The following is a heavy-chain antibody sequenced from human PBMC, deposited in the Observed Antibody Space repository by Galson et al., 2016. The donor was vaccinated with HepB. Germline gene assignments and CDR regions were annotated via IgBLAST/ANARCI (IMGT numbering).Heavy chain of an antibody. D-gene: IGHD3-10*01. CDR1: GGTFSGYA. CDR3: ARGITTVIRGLLIYDY. V-gene: IGHV1-69*06. Sequence: SVKVSCKASGGTFSGYAISWVRQAPGQGLEWMGGIIPPFGSSNGSSNYAQKFHGRVTFTADRSTSTAYMELSSLKSEDTAVYYCARGITTVIRGLLIYDYWGQGTLVTVSS. CDR2: IIPPFGSSNGSS. J-gene: IGHJ4*02.